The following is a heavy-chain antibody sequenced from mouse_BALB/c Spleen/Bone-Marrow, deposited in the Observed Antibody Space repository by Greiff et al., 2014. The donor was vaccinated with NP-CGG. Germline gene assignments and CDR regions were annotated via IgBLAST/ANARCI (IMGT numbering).Heavy chain of an antibody. CDR1: GYSFTSYY. CDR3: ARHYRYDAWFAY. J-gene: IGHJ3*01. D-gene: IGHD2-14*01. Sequence: QVQLKQSGPELVKPGASVKISCKASGYSFTSYYIHWVKQRPGQGLEWIGWIFPGSGYTKYNEKFKAKATLTADTSSSTAYMHLSSLTSEDSAVYFCARHYRYDAWFAYWGQGTLVTVSA. V-gene: IGHV1-66*01. CDR2: IFPGSGYT.